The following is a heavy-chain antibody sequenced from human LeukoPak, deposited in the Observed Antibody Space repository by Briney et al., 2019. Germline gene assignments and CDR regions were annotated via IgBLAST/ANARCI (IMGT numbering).Heavy chain of an antibody. V-gene: IGHV3-21*01. D-gene: IGHD1-26*01. Sequence: GGSLRLSCAASGFTFSSYSMNWVRQAPGKGLEWVSSISSSSSYIYYADSVKGRFTISRDNAKNSLYLQMNSLRAEDTAVYYCARARVGATTGCEYWGQGTLVTVSS. CDR3: ARARVGATTGCEY. CDR1: GFTFSSYS. CDR2: ISSSSSYI. J-gene: IGHJ4*02.